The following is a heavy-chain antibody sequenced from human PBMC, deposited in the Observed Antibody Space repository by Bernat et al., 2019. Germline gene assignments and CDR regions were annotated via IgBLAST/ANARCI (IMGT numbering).Heavy chain of an antibody. V-gene: IGHV3-66*01. D-gene: IGHD3-22*01. CDR3: ARDPYDSSGYYGGGDY. CDR2: IYSGGSP. CDR1: GFTVSSNY. J-gene: IGHJ4*02. Sequence: EVQLVESGGGLVQPGGSLRLSCAASGFTVSSNYMSWVRQAPGKGLEWVSVIYSGGSPYYADSVKGRFTISRDNSKNTLDLQMNSLRAEDTAVYYCARDPYDSSGYYGGGDYWGQGTLVTVSS.